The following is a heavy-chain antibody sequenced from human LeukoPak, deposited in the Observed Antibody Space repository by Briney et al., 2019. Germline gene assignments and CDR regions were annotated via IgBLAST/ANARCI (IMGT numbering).Heavy chain of an antibody. J-gene: IGHJ4*02. CDR1: GGSISDYF. CDR2: IYSSGST. D-gene: IGHD2-21*01. V-gene: IGHV4-4*07. CDR3: ARGPYCGDDCYFDS. Sequence: SETLSLTCTVSGGSISDYFWSWIRQPAGKGLEWSGRIYSSGSTLYNPSLKSRVTMSVDTSKNQFSLRLTSVTAADTAVYYCARGPYCGDDCYFDSWGRGTLFTVSS.